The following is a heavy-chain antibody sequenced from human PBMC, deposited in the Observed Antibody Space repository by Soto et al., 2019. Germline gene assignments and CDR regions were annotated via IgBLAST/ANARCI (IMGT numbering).Heavy chain of an antibody. CDR3: ARSYYDYVWGSYRSNDAFDI. J-gene: IGHJ3*02. V-gene: IGHV1-69*13. Sequence: GASVKVSCKASGGTFSSYAISWVRQAPGQGLEWMGGIIPIFGTANYAQKFQGRVTITADESTSTAYMELSSLRSEDTAVYYCARSYYDYVWGSYRSNDAFDIWGQGTMVTVSS. D-gene: IGHD3-16*02. CDR1: GGTFSSYA. CDR2: IIPIFGTA.